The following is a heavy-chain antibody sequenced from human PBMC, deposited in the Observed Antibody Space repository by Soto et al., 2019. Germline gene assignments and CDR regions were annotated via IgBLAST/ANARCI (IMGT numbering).Heavy chain of an antibody. J-gene: IGHJ5*02. CDR3: AGRAHTSGLRFDP. CDR2: IYRSCVT. CDR1: VDSSSTSTYS. D-gene: IGHD6-19*01. Sequence: SETLSLTCSFSVDSSSTSTYSWSWIRQPPGKALEWVGFIYRSCVTSYNPSLKSRVSISLDTSRNQCSLNVRSVTAADTAVYYCAGRAHTSGLRFDPWGPGSLGTVSS. V-gene: IGHV4-30-2*01.